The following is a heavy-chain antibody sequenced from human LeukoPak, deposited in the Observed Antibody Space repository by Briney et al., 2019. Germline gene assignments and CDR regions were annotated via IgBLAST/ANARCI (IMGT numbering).Heavy chain of an antibody. CDR3: ARLYSSGWYYFDY. CDR1: GFTVSSNY. CDR2: IYSGGST. V-gene: IGHV3-53*01. J-gene: IGHJ4*02. Sequence: GGSLRLSCAASGFTVSSNYMSWVRQAPGKGLQWVSVIYSGGSTYYADSVKGRFTISRDNSKNTLYLQMNSLRAEDTAVYYCARLYSSGWYYFDYWGQGTLVTVSS. D-gene: IGHD6-19*01.